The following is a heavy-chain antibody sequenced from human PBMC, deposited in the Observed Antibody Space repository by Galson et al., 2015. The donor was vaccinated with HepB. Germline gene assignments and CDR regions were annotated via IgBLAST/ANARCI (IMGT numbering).Heavy chain of an antibody. V-gene: IGHV1-46*01. D-gene: IGHD2-2*01. CDR3: ARDPGVVVPAAPPRGYYFDY. CDR1: GYTFTSYY. CDR2: INPSGGST. Sequence: SVKVSCKASGYTFTSYYMHWVRQAPGQGLEWMGIINPSGGSTSYAQKFQGRVTMTRDTSTSTVYMELSSLRSEDTAVYYCARDPGVVVPAAPPRGYYFDYWGQGTLVTVSS. J-gene: IGHJ4*02.